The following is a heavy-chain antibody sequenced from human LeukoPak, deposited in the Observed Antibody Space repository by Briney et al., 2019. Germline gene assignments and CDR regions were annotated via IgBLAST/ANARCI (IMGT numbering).Heavy chain of an antibody. J-gene: IGHJ5*02. Sequence: SETLSLTCTVSGYSISSGYYWSWIRQPAGKGLEWIGRIYTSGSTNYNPSLKSRVTMSVDTAKNQFSLKLSSVTAADTAVYYCARRPIAAAVYSQTNWFDPWGQGTLVTVSS. D-gene: IGHD6-13*01. CDR1: GYSISSGYY. V-gene: IGHV4-4*07. CDR3: ARRPIAAAVYSQTNWFDP. CDR2: IYTSGST.